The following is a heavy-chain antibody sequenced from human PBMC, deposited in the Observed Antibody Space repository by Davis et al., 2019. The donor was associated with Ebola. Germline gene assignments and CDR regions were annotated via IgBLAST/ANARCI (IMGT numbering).Heavy chain of an antibody. CDR1: GFTVSSNY. V-gene: IGHV4-34*01. CDR2: INHSGST. Sequence: MPGGSLRLSCAASGFTVSSNYMSWVRQAPGKGLEWIGEINHSGSTNYNPSLKSRVTISVDTSKNQFSLKLSSVTAADTAVYYCASYGGGPFGYWGQGTLVTVSS. CDR3: ASYGGGPFGY. D-gene: IGHD4-23*01. J-gene: IGHJ4*02.